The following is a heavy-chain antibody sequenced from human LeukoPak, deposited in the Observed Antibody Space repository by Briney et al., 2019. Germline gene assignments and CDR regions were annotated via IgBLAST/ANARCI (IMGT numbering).Heavy chain of an antibody. CDR1: GGSISSYY. J-gene: IGHJ5*02. V-gene: IGHV4-4*07. Sequence: SETLSLTCTVSGGSISSYYWSWIRQPAGKGLEWIGRIYTSGSTNYNPSLKSRVTMSVDTSNNQFSLRLRFVTAADTAVYYCARDSGTTGEVKFDPWGQGTLVTVSS. CDR2: IYTSGST. CDR3: ARDSGTTGEVKFDP. D-gene: IGHD3-10*01.